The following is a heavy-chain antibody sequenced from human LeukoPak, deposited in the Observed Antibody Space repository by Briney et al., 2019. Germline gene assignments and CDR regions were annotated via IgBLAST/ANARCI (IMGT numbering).Heavy chain of an antibody. V-gene: IGHV3-30-3*01. D-gene: IGHD3-3*01. Sequence: LGGPLRLPCAPSGFPFSNYAMHWVRQAPGKGLEWVAFISYDGSKKCYADSVKGRFTISKDNPKNTMYQQMNSLRGEDTAVYYCARGSPRNYDFWSYPFDYWGQGSLVTVS. CDR1: GFPFSNYA. J-gene: IGHJ4*02. CDR2: ISYDGSKK. CDR3: ARGSPRNYDFWSYPFDY.